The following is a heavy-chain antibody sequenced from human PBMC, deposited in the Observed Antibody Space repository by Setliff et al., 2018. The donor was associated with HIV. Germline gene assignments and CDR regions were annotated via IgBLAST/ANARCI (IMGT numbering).Heavy chain of an antibody. CDR1: GGSFSGYY. CDR3: ARDMMRWLVMVPGATRGYFDA. Sequence: SETLSLTCAVYGGSFSGYYWSWIRQPPGKGLEWIGEINHSGATNYNPSLKSRAGISIDRSKNQFSLEMTSVTAADTAVYFCARDMMRWLVMVPGATRGYFDAWGQGALVTVSS. V-gene: IGHV4-34*01. D-gene: IGHD3-16*01. J-gene: IGHJ4*02. CDR2: INHSGAT.